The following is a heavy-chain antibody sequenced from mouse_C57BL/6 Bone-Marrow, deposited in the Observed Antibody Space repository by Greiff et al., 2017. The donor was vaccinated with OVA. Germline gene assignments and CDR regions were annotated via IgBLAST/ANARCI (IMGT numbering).Heavy chain of an antibody. J-gene: IGHJ2*01. Sequence: QVQLQQPGAELVRPGTSVKLSCKASGYTFTSYWMHWVKQRPGQGLEWIGVIDPSDSYTNYNQKFKGKATLTVDTSYSTAYMQLSSLTSEDSAVDYCASKRGSYPHDYFDYWGQGTTLTVSS. D-gene: IGHD1-3*01. CDR3: ASKRGSYPHDYFDY. CDR1: GYTFTSYW. CDR2: IDPSDSYT. V-gene: IGHV1-59*01.